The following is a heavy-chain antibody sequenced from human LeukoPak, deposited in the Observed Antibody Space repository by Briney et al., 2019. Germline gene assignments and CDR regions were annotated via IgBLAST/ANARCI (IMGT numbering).Heavy chain of an antibody. D-gene: IGHD3-10*01. CDR2: IYYSGST. J-gene: IGHJ4*02. V-gene: IGHV4-39*01. CDR1: GGSISSSTYY. CDR3: VRGSTLHHYQY. Sequence: SETLSLTCTVSGGSISSSTYYWGWIRRPPGKGLEWIGSIYYSGSTYYNPSLKSRVTVSVDTSKNQFSLNLSSVTAADTAVYYCVRGSTLHHYQYWGQGTLVTASS.